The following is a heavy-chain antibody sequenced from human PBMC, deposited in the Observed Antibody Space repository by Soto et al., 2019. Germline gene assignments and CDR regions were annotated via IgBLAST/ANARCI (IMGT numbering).Heavy chain of an antibody. Sequence: QVQLVQSGAEVKKPGASVKVSCKASGYIFSHYYIHWVRQSPGQGLEWMAIINPNGGSTNYAQKFQGRVTVTSDTSTSTVSMERNSVGSDDTAVYFFATSLLKGDFWGQGTLVPGSS. D-gene: IGHD2-21*01. J-gene: IGHJ4*02. CDR3: ATSLLKGDF. CDR2: INPNGGST. CDR1: GYIFSHYY. V-gene: IGHV1-46*01.